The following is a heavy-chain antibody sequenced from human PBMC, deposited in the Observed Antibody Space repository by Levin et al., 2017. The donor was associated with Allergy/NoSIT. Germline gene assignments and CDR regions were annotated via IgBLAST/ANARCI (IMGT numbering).Heavy chain of an antibody. J-gene: IGHJ4*02. V-gene: IGHV3-53*01. CDR2: IYSGDST. D-gene: IGHD6-19*01. CDR3: ARIGQWPGTYSFDY. CDR1: GFIVSSNY. Sequence: SCAASGFIVSSNYMSWVRQAPGKGLEWVSIIYSGDSTYYADSVKGRFTISRDNSKSTLYLQMNSLRAEDTAVYYCARIGQWPGTYSFDYWGQGTLVIVSS.